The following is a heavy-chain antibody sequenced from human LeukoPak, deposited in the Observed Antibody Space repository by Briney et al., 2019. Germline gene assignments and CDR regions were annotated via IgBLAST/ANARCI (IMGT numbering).Heavy chain of an antibody. CDR2: IYWDDDK. D-gene: IGHD3-22*01. Sequence: SGPTLVNPTQTLTLTCTFSGFSLSTSGVGVGWIRQPPGKALEWLALIYWDDDKRYSPSLKSRLTITKGTSKNQVVLTMTNMDPVDTATYYCAHRKYYYDSSGYYQDYYFDYWGQGTLVTVSS. CDR3: AHRKYYYDSSGYYQDYYFDY. V-gene: IGHV2-5*02. J-gene: IGHJ4*02. CDR1: GFSLSTSGVG.